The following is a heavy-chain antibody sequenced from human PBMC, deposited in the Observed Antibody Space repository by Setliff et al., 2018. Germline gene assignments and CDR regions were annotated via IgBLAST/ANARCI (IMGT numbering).Heavy chain of an antibody. CDR2: INTNTGNP. V-gene: IGHV7-4-1*02. J-gene: IGHJ6*03. Sequence: GASVKVSCKASGYTFTRYAMNWVRQAPGQGLEWMGWINTNTGNPTYAQGFTGRFAFSLDTSVSTAYLQVSSLKAEDTAVYYCARDSSGWSGFSRLVGVYYYYMDVWGKGTTVTVSS. CDR3: ARDSSGWSGFSRLVGVYYYYMDV. D-gene: IGHD6-19*01. CDR1: GYTFTRYA.